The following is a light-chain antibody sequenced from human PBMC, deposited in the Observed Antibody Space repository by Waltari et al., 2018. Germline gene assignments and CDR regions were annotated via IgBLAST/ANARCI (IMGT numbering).Light chain of an antibody. V-gene: IGKV3-15*01. CDR3: QQYNQWPLT. CDR1: LSIDDS. CDR2: GAS. Sequence: EIVMTQSPATLSVSRGGRATVSCRASLSIDDSLAWYQQKPGQPPRLLLHGASNRDTGIPVRFSGSGSGTDFTLTITGLQSEDFAVYFCQQYNQWPLTFGRGTKVEIK. J-gene: IGKJ4*01.